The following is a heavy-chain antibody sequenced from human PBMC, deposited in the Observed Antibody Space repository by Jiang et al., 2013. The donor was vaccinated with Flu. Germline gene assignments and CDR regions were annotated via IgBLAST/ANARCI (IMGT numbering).Heavy chain of an antibody. CDR3: AKMDYYASGAYSYLDF. CDR2: ISGDGVHT. CDR1: GFPFGTYA. J-gene: IGHJ4*02. Sequence: RLSCAASGFPFGTYAMSWVRQAPGKGLEWVSAISGDGVHTFYADSVKGRFTISRDQSTTSLSLQINSLRADDTAVYYCAKMDYYASGAYSYLDFWGQGTLVTVSS. D-gene: IGHD3-10*01. V-gene: IGHV3-23*01.